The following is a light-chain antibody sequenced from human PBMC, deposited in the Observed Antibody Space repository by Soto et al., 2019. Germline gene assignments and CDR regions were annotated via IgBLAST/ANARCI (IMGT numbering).Light chain of an antibody. J-gene: IGKJ1*01. V-gene: IGKV3-20*01. Sequence: EIVLTQSPGTLSLSPGEGATLSCRASQTININYLAWYQQKPGQAPRPLMYATSTRATGIPDRFSGSGSGTDFTLTISRLEPEYFAMYYCQQYDTSPQTFGQGTMVDI. CDR3: QQYDTSPQT. CDR2: ATS. CDR1: QTININY.